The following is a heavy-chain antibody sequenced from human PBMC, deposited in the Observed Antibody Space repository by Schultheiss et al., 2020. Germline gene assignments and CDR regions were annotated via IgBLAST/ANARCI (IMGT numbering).Heavy chain of an antibody. V-gene: IGHV3-9*01. CDR1: GFTFDDYA. J-gene: IGHJ4*02. CDR2: ISWNSGSI. CDR3: ARDRYLAVAGTSYFDY. Sequence: GGSLRLSCAASGFTFDDYAMHWVRQAPGKGLEWVSGISWNSGSIGYADSVKGRFTISRDNAKNSLYLQMNSLRAEDTAVYYCARDRYLAVAGTSYFDYWGQGTLVTVSS. D-gene: IGHD6-19*01.